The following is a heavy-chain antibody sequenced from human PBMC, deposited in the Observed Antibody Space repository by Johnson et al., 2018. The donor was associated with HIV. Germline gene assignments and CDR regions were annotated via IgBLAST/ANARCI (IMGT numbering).Heavy chain of an antibody. D-gene: IGHD5-24*01. CDR1: GFTFDDYG. Sequence: VQLVESGGGVVRPGGSLRLSCAASGFTFDDYGMSWVRQAPGKGLEWVSGIYWNGVRTGYGDSVKGRFTISSDNSKNTLYLQINSLRAEDTAVYYCASATVMATLSLGPWYPFDIWGQGTMVTVSS. V-gene: IGHV3-20*04. J-gene: IGHJ3*02. CDR3: ASATVMATLSLGPWYPFDI. CDR2: IYWNGVRT.